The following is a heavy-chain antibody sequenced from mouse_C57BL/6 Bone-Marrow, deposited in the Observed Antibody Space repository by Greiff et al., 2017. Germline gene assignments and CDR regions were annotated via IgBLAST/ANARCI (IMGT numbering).Heavy chain of an antibody. D-gene: IGHD1-1*01. V-gene: IGHV1-74*01. Sequence: VKQRPGQGLEWIGRIHPSDSDTNYNQKFKGKATLTVDKSSSTAYMQLSSLTSEDSAVYYCAIDYYGRQGYWGQGTTLTVSS. CDR2: IHPSDSDT. CDR3: AIDYYGRQGY. J-gene: IGHJ2*01.